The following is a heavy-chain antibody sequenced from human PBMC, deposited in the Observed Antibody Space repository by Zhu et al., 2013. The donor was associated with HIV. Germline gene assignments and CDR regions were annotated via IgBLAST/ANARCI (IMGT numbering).Heavy chain of an antibody. J-gene: IGHJ6*03. CDR1: GYTFTRYG. V-gene: IGHV1-8*03. Sequence: QVQLVQSGAEVKKPGASVKVSCTASGYTFTRYGISWVRQAPGQGLEWMGWTTPNSDNTGYAQKFQGRVTITWNTSISTAYMELSSLRSEDTAVYYCARGGLAATDMDVWGTGTTVTVSS. D-gene: IGHD6-25*01. CDR3: ARGGLAATDMDV. CDR2: TTPNSDNT.